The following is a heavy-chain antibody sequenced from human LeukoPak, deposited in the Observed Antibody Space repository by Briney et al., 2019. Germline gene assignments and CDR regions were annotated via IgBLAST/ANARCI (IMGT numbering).Heavy chain of an antibody. CDR1: GDSLSSTSYY. Sequence: SETLSLTCSVSGDSLSSTSYYWGWLRQPPGTGLEWIGSINNSGSASYSPSLKGRVTISVDMSKNQFSLKLSSVTAADTAVYYCAKYAWGWLDIWGQGTMVTVSS. V-gene: IGHV4-39*01. CDR2: INNSGSA. J-gene: IGHJ3*02. D-gene: IGHD6-19*01. CDR3: AKYAWGWLDI.